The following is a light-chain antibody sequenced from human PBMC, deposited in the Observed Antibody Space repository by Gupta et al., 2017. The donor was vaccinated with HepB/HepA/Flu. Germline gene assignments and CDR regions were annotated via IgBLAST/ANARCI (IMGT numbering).Light chain of an antibody. CDR3: HTWGTGIQGV. CDR1: SGHSTYA. V-gene: IGLV4-69*01. Sequence: QLVLTQSPSASASLGASVKLTCTLSSGHSTYAIAWHQLQPEKGPRFLMKLDYDGSHTKGDGIPDRFSGSSSGAERYLTXSXLQSDDXADYYCHTWGTGIQGVFGGGTKLTVL. J-gene: IGLJ3*02. CDR2: LDYDGSH.